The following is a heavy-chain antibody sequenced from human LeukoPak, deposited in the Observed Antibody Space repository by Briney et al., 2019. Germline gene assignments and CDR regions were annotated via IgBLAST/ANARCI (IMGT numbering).Heavy chain of an antibody. Sequence: SETLSLTCAVYGGSFSGYYWSWIRQPPGKGLEWIGEINHSGSTNYNPSLKSRVTISVDTSKNQFSLKLSSVTAADTAVYYCAVGAAAGTPGYWGQGTLVRVSS. CDR1: GGSFSGYY. J-gene: IGHJ4*02. CDR2: INHSGST. CDR3: AVGAAAGTPGY. D-gene: IGHD6-13*01. V-gene: IGHV4-34*01.